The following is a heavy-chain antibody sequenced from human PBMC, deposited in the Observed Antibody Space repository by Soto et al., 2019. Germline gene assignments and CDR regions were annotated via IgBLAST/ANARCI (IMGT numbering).Heavy chain of an antibody. CDR1: GGPTRRGDYL. V-gene: IGHV4-30-4*01. CDR3: ARGVDYYGSGTSETNWFDP. CDR2: IYYSGST. Sequence: ASETLSHHCTGSGGPTRRGDYLLGWIRQPPRKGLEWIWYIYYSGSTYYNPSLKSRVTISVDTSKNQFSLKLSSVTAADTAVYYCARGVDYYGSGTSETNWFDPWGQGTLVTVSS. J-gene: IGHJ5*02. D-gene: IGHD3-10*01.